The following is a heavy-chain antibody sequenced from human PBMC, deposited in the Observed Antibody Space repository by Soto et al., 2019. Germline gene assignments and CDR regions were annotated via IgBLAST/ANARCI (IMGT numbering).Heavy chain of an antibody. Sequence: GGSLRLSCAASGFTFSTYWMSWGRQAPGKGLEWVANIKPDGSEKYYVDSVEGRFTISRDNAKNSLYLQMNSLRAEDTAVYYCARDHIVGATNFDYWGQGT. J-gene: IGHJ4*02. CDR1: GFTFSTYW. V-gene: IGHV3-7*04. CDR2: IKPDGSEK. CDR3: ARDHIVGATNFDY. D-gene: IGHD1-26*01.